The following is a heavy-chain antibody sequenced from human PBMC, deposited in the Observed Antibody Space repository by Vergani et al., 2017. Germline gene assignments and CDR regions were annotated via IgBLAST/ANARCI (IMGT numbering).Heavy chain of an antibody. CDR1: GYTFTSYG. Sequence: QVQLVQSGAEVKKPGASVKVSCTASGYTFTSYGISWVRQAPGQGLEWMGWISAYNGNTNYAQKLQGRVTMTTDTSTSTAYMELRSLSSDDTAVYYCARVGRPSLRITMVRGADFDYWGQGTLVTVSS. V-gene: IGHV1-18*01. CDR3: ARVGRPSLRITMVRGADFDY. CDR2: ISAYNGNT. J-gene: IGHJ4*02. D-gene: IGHD3-10*01.